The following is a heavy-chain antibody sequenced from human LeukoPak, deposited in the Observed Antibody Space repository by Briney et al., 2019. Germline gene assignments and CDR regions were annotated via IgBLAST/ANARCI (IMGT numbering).Heavy chain of an antibody. V-gene: IGHV1-2*02. Sequence: ASVKVSCKASGYTFTGYYMHWVRQAPGQGLEWMGWINPNSGGTNYAQKFQGRVTMTRDTSISTAYMELSRLRSEDTAVYYCARDPGSYRAFDIWGQGTMVTVSS. CDR2: INPNSGGT. CDR1: GYTFTGYY. J-gene: IGHJ3*02. D-gene: IGHD1-26*01. CDR3: ARDPGSYRAFDI.